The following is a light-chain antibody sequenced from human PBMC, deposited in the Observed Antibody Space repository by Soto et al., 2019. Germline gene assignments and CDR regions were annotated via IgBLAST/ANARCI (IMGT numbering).Light chain of an antibody. CDR1: QSVSSSY. J-gene: IGKJ1*01. CDR2: GAS. V-gene: IGKV3-20*01. Sequence: EIGLTQSPGTLSLSPGERATLSCRASQSVSSSYLAWYQQKPGQAPSLLIYGASSRATGIPDRFSGSGSGTDFTLTISRLEPEDFAVYYCQQYGSSPPCTFGQGTKVEIK. CDR3: QQYGSSPPCT.